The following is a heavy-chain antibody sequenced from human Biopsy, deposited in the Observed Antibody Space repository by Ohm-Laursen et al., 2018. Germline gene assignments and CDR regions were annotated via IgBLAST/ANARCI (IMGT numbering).Heavy chain of an antibody. D-gene: IGHD4-23*01. J-gene: IGHJ4*02. V-gene: IGHV4-61*03. CDR3: ARGSNDFGGLYFPR. Sequence: GTLSLTCSVSGGSLSSSTYYWTWIRQPPGKGLGWIGHISYTGYTSYNASLKSRVTISVDTSRNHFSLRLSSLTAADTAVYYCARGSNDFGGLYFPRWGQGTLLTVSS. CDR2: ISYTGYT. CDR1: GGSLSSSTYY.